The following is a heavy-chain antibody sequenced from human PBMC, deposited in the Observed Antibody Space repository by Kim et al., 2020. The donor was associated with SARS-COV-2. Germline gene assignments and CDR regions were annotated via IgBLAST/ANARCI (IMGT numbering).Heavy chain of an antibody. J-gene: IGHJ4*02. CDR2: IIPIFGTA. V-gene: IGHV1-69*13. CDR3: AREGVDGYNSLDYFDY. Sequence: SVKVSCKASGGTFSSYAISWVRQAPGHGLEWMGGIIPIFGTANYAQKFQGRVTITADESTSTAYMELSSLRSEDTAVYYCAREGVDGYNSLDYFDYWGQGTLVTVSS. CDR1: GGTFSSYA. D-gene: IGHD5-12*01.